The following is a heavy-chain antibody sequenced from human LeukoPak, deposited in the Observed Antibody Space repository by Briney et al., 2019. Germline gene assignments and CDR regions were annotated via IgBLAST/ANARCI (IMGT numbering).Heavy chain of an antibody. Sequence: PGGSLRLSCVVSGITLSNYGMSWVRQAPGKGLEWVSGISERGGSTNYADSVKGRFTISRDNSKNTLYLQMTSLRAENTAVYYCAKDLDGFWGQGTLVTVSS. CDR2: ISERGGST. D-gene: IGHD6-25*01. V-gene: IGHV3-23*01. CDR3: AKDLDGF. CDR1: GITLSNYG. J-gene: IGHJ4*02.